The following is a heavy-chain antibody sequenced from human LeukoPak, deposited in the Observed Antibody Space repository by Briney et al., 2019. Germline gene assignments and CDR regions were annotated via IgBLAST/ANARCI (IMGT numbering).Heavy chain of an antibody. CDR1: GFTFSSYG. Sequence: AGGSLRLSCAASGFTFSSYGMHWVRQAPGKGLEWVAVISYDGSNKYYADSVKGRFTISRDNSKNTLYLQMNSLRAEDTAVYYCAREGDTAMVVFDYWGQGTLVTVSS. J-gene: IGHJ4*02. V-gene: IGHV3-30*19. D-gene: IGHD5-18*01. CDR2: ISYDGSNK. CDR3: AREGDTAMVVFDY.